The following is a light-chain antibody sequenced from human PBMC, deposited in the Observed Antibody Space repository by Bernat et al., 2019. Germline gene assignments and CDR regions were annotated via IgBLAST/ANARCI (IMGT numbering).Light chain of an antibody. CDR2: AAS. Sequence: DIQMTQSPSSVSASVGDRVTITCRASHDIYNYLAWYQRKPGKAPHLLIYAASSLQGGVPSRFRGSASGSNYTLTLTSLQPEDLATYYCQQTYTFPLTFGGGTKVEIK. CDR1: HDIYNY. J-gene: IGKJ4*02. V-gene: IGKV1-12*01. CDR3: QQTYTFPLT.